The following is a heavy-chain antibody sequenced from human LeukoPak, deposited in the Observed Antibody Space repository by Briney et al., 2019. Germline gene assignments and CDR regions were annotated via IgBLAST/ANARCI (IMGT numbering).Heavy chain of an antibody. D-gene: IGHD6-19*01. Sequence: GGSLRLSCAASGFTFSSYAMHWVRQAPGKGLEWVAVISYDGSNKYYADSVKGRFTISRDNSKNTLYLQMNSLRAEDTAVYYCARDTAAIAVAGTYYFDYWGQGTLVTVSS. V-gene: IGHV3-30-3*01. CDR3: ARDTAAIAVAGTYYFDY. CDR1: GFTFSSYA. CDR2: ISYDGSNK. J-gene: IGHJ4*02.